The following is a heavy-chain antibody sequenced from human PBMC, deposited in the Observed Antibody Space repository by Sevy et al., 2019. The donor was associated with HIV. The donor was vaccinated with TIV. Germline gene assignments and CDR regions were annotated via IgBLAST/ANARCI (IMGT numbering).Heavy chain of an antibody. Sequence: GGSLRLSCPASGFTFDDYGMSWVRQAPGKGLEWVSGINWNGDSTNYVDSARGRFTISRDNAKNSLFLQMNSLRAEDTAFYYCAKGAGGTAMVPLYFDYWGQGTLVTVSS. CDR1: GFTFDDYG. CDR2: INWNGDST. J-gene: IGHJ4*02. D-gene: IGHD5-18*01. V-gene: IGHV3-20*04. CDR3: AKGAGGTAMVPLYFDY.